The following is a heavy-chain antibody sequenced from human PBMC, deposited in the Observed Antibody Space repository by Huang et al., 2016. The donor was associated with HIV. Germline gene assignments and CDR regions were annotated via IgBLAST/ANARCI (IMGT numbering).Heavy chain of an antibody. D-gene: IGHD5-12*01. V-gene: IGHV3-30*02. CDR3: ARAVDGYNAKGYYMDV. J-gene: IGHJ6*03. CDR1: GFIFDNYG. Sequence: QLQLVESGGGVVQPGGSLRLSCGASGFIFDNYGMRWVGQSAGKVLEGVACIRSDGSTKYNVESVKGRVTISRDNLENTLHLQMNSLRDGDTGLYYSARAVDGYNAKGYYMDVWGKGTAVIVSS. CDR2: IRSDGSTK.